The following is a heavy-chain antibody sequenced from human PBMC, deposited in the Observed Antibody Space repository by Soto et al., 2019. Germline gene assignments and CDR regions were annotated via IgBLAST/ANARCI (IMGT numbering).Heavy chain of an antibody. J-gene: IGHJ4*02. CDR1: GYTFTSYD. V-gene: IGHV1-8*01. D-gene: IGHD1-1*01. Sequence: QVQLVQSGAEVKKPGASVKVSCKASGYTFTSYDINWVRQATGQGLEWMGWMNPNSGNTGYAQKFQXXVXMXXNTSISTAYMELSSRRSEDTAVYYCARGPTGTEDYWGQGTLVTVSS. CDR3: ARGPTGTEDY. CDR2: MNPNSGNT.